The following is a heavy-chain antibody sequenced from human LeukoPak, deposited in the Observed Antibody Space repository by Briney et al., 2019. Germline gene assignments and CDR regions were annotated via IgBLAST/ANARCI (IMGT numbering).Heavy chain of an antibody. D-gene: IGHD4-11*01. J-gene: IGHJ4*02. CDR2: IYYSGSN. CDR1: GGTISSYY. Sequence: SETLSLTCTVSGGTISSYYWSWIRQPPGKGLEWIGYIYYSGSNNYNPSLKSRATISVDTSNNQFSLQLSAVSAADTAVYYCARDFSNYTGGLDYWGQRNPGTVSS. CDR3: ARDFSNYTGGLDY. V-gene: IGHV4-59*01.